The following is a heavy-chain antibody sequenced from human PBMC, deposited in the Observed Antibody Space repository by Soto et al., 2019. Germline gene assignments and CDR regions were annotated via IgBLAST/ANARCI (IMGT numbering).Heavy chain of an antibody. V-gene: IGHV1-69*12. D-gene: IGHD3-10*01. Sequence: QVQLVQSGAEVKKPGSSVKVSCKASGGTFSSYAISWVRQAPGQGLEWMGGIIPIFGTANYAQKFQGRVTITADESTSTAYMELSSLRSEDTAVYYCARGAVFRVRGVITDYGMDVWGQGTTVTVSS. J-gene: IGHJ6*02. CDR1: GGTFSSYA. CDR2: IIPIFGTA. CDR3: ARGAVFRVRGVITDYGMDV.